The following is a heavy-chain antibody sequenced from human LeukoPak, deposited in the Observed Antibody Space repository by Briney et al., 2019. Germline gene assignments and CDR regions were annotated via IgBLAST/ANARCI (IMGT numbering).Heavy chain of an antibody. CDR1: GFTFSSYG. CDR3: AKVWGHSMDA. J-gene: IGHJ6*02. Sequence: GRSLRLSCAASGFTFSSYGMHWVRQAPGKGLEWVAVISYDGSNKYYADSVKGRFTISRDNSKNTLYLQMNSLRAEDTAVYYCAKVWGHSMDAWGQGTTVTVSS. V-gene: IGHV3-30*18. D-gene: IGHD7-27*01. CDR2: ISYDGSNK.